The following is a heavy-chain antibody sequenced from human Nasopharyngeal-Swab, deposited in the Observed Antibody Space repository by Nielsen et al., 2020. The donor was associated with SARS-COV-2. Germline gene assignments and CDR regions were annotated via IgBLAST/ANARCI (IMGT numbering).Heavy chain of an antibody. V-gene: IGHV1-8*01. CDR3: ARDIVVVVAATPYYYYGTDV. D-gene: IGHD2-15*01. CDR1: GYTFTSYD. Sequence: ASVKVSCKASGYTFTSYDINWVRQATGQGLEWMGWMNPNSGNTGYAQKFQGRVTMTRNTSISTAYMELSSLRSEDTAVYYCARDIVVVVAATPYYYYGTDVWGQGTTVTVSS. CDR2: MNPNSGNT. J-gene: IGHJ6*02.